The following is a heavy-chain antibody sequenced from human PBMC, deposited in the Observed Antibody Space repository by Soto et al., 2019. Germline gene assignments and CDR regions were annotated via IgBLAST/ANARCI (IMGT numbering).Heavy chain of an antibody. CDR1: GFTFSNYA. D-gene: IGHD1-26*01. V-gene: IGHV3-23*01. CDR2: ISGSGDST. J-gene: IGHJ4*02. CDR3: ARQGSGSYYDY. Sequence: EVQLLESGGGLVQPGGSLRLPCAASGFTFSNYAMNWVRQAPGKGLEWVSVISGSGDSTYYADSVKGRFTISRDNSKHTLYLQMNSLRSEDSAVYYCARQGSGSYYDYGGQGNLVTVSS.